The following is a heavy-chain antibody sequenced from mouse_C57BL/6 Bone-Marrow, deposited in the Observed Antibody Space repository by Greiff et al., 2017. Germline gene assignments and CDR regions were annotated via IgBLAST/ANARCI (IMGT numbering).Heavy chain of an antibody. Sequence: QVQLQQPGAELVKPGASVKMSCKASGYTFTSYWITWVKQRPGQGLEWIGDIYPGSGSTNYNEKFKSKATLTVDTASSTAYMQLSSLTSEDSAVYDCALVITTVVAHYFDYWGQGTTLTVSS. J-gene: IGHJ2*01. D-gene: IGHD1-1*01. CDR3: ALVITTVVAHYFDY. CDR1: GYTFTSYW. V-gene: IGHV1-55*01. CDR2: IYPGSGST.